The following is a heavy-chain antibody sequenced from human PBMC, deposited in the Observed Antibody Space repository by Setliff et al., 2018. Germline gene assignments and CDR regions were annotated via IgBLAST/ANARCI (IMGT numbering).Heavy chain of an antibody. V-gene: IGHV3-74*01. Sequence: GESLKISCAASGFTFSSYWMHWVRQAPGKGLVWVSRINSDGSSTSYADSVKGRFTISRDNAKNTLYLQMNSLRAEDTAVYYCARDGGLLQFLEWSRSYMDVWGNGTTVTVFS. CDR3: ARDGGLLQFLEWSRSYMDV. CDR2: INSDGSST. J-gene: IGHJ6*03. D-gene: IGHD3-3*01. CDR1: GFTFSSYW.